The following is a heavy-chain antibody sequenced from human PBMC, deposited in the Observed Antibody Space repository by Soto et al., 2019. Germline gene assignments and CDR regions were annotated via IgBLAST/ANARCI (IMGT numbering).Heavy chain of an antibody. V-gene: IGHV4-4*07. CDR2: IYTSGST. J-gene: IGHJ4*02. CDR1: GGSISSYY. D-gene: IGHD3-22*01. CDR3: ASTTYYYDSSGYSTYDY. Sequence: SETLSLTCTVSGGSISSYYWSWIRQPAGKGLEWIGRIYTSGSTNYNPSLKSRVTMSVDTSKNQFSLKLSSVTAADTAVYYCASTTYYYDSSGYSTYDYWGQGTLVTVSS.